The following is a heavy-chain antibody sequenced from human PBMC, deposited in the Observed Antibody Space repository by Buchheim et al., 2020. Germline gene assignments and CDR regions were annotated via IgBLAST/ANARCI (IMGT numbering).Heavy chain of an antibody. D-gene: IGHD1-26*01. J-gene: IGHJ4*02. CDR2: IRTRSDGATT. CDR3: ATITQWELLRTYDY. V-gene: IGHV3-15*01. CDR1: GFTFTNAL. Sequence: EVQVVESGGDLVKPGGSLRLSCAASGFTFTNALMGWIRQAPGKGLEWIARIRTRSDGATTDYASPVKGRFTISRDDSKNPVYLQMDSLKTEDTAVYFCATITQWELLRTYDYWGQGTL.